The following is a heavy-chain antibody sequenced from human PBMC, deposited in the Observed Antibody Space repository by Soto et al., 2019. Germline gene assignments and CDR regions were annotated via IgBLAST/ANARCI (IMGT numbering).Heavy chain of an antibody. Sequence: TLSLTCTVSGGSISSGGYYWSWIRQHPGKGLEWIGYIYYSGSTYYNPSLKSRVTISLHTSKNQFSLKLSSVTAADTAVYYCARDRVEYQLGSNGMDVWGQGTTVT. CDR2: IYYSGST. D-gene: IGHD2-2*01. CDR3: ARDRVEYQLGSNGMDV. J-gene: IGHJ6*02. V-gene: IGHV4-31*03. CDR1: GGSISSGGYY.